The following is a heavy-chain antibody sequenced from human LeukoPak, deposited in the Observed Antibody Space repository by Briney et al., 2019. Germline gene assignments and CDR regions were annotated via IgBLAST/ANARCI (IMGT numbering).Heavy chain of an antibody. D-gene: IGHD3-10*01. V-gene: IGHV3-23*01. Sequence: GGSLRLSCAASGLTFSSYDMSWVLQTPGKGLEWVAAISGSGDTTSYADSVKGRFTISRDNSKNTLYLQMNSLRAEDTAVYYCANPGRVSGSYNPFDYWGQGTLVTVSS. J-gene: IGHJ4*02. CDR1: GLTFSSYD. CDR2: ISGSGDTT. CDR3: ANPGRVSGSYNPFDY.